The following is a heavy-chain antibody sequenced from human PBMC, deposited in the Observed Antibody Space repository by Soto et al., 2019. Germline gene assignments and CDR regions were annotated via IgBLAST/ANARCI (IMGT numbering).Heavy chain of an antibody. V-gene: IGHV5-51*01. CDR3: ERQDGGMDV. Sequence: GDSLKISCKAFGYTFTTYWIGWVRQMPGKGLEWMGVIYPGDSDTRYSPSFQGQVTISADKSINTAYLQWSTLKASDSAMYYCERQDGGMDVWGQGTTVTVSS. CDR1: GYTFTTYW. J-gene: IGHJ6*02. CDR2: IYPGDSDT.